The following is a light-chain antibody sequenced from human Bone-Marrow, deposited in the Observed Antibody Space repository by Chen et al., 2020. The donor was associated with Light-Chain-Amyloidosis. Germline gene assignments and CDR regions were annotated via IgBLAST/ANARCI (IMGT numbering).Light chain of an antibody. CDR3: QVWDRSSDRPV. CDR1: NIGSTS. V-gene: IGLV3-21*02. J-gene: IGLJ3*02. CDR2: DNN. Sequence: SYVLTQPSSVLVAPGQTATTACGGNNIGSTSVHWYQQTPGQAPLLVVYDNNDRPSGIPERLSGSNSGNTATLTISRVEAGDEADYYCQVWDRSSDRPVFGGGTKLTVL.